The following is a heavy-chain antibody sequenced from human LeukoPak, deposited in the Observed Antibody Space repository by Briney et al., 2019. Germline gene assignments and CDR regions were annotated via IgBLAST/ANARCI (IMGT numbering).Heavy chain of an antibody. Sequence: SVKVSCKASGGTFSSYAISWVRQAPGQGLEWMGRIIPILGIANYAQKFQGRVTITADKSTSTAYMELSSLRSEDTAVYYCARGNLGSLGFDYWGQGTLVTVSS. D-gene: IGHD1-26*01. V-gene: IGHV1-69*04. J-gene: IGHJ4*02. CDR3: ARGNLGSLGFDY. CDR2: IIPILGIA. CDR1: GGTFSSYA.